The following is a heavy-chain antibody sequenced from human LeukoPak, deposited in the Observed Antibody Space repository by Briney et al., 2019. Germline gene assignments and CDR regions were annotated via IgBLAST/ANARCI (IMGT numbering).Heavy chain of an antibody. Sequence: PGGSLRLSCAASGFTFSRSWMHWVRQAPGKGLVWVSRTNDDGSTTNYADSVKDRFTISRDNAKNTLYLQMNSLRDEDTAVYYCARALGISSYYWGQRAPLTVAS. CDR2: TNDDGSTT. CDR3: ARALGISSYY. D-gene: IGHD1-26*01. CDR1: GFTFSRSW. J-gene: IGHJ4*02. V-gene: IGHV3-74*01.